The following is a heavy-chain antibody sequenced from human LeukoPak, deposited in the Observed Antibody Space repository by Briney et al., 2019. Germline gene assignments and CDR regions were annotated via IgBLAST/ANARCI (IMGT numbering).Heavy chain of an antibody. J-gene: IGHJ3*02. V-gene: IGHV3-9*01. CDR3: AKDRGYGSNGYYFIRADAFDI. CDR2: ISWNSGSI. CDR1: GFTFDDYA. D-gene: IGHD3-22*01. Sequence: GGSLRLSCAASGFTFDDYAMHWVRQAPGKGLEWVSGISWNSGSIGYADSVKGRFTISRDNAKNSLYLQMNSLRAEDTALYYRAKDRGYGSNGYYFIRADAFDIWGQGTMVTVSS.